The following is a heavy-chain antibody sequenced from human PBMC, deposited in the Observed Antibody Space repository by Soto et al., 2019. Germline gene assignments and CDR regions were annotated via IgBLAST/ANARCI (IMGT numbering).Heavy chain of an antibody. V-gene: IGHV3-74*01. CDR1: GYTFSSYW. D-gene: IGHD2-15*01. Sequence: EVQLVESGGGLIQPGGSLRLSCAASGYTFSSYWTHWVRQAPGKGLVWVSRINTDGSSTSYADTVEGRFTISRDNAKNTLYLQMNSLRAEDTAVYYCTRGLGGGSCWGQGTLVTVSS. J-gene: IGHJ4*02. CDR3: TRGLGGGSC. CDR2: INTDGSST.